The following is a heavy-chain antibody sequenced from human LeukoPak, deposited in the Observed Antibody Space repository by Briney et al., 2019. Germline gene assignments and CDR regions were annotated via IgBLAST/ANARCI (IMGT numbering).Heavy chain of an antibody. CDR1: GFIFNTYW. V-gene: IGHV3-7*01. J-gene: IGHJ4*02. D-gene: IGHD2-21*02. CDR3: AGHLYHCGGGNCYYYFDY. CDR2: IKPDGGEK. Sequence: PGGSLRLSCAASGFIFNTYWMTWVRQTPGKGLEWVANIKPDGGEKKYVDSVKGRFTTSRDNAEDSLYLQMNSLRAEDTAIYYCAGHLYHCGGGNCYYYFDYWGQGTLVTVSS.